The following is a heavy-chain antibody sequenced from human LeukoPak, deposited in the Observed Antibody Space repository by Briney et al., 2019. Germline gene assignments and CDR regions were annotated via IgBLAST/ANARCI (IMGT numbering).Heavy chain of an antibody. CDR1: GGSISGFY. CDR3: ARDRTATTPEV. D-gene: IGHD4-17*01. V-gene: IGHV4-59*01. CDR2: IHDSGST. J-gene: IGHJ4*02. Sequence: SETLSLTCTVSGGSISGFYWSWIRQPPGKGPELIGYIHDSGSTNYNPSLKSRVTISVDTSKNQFSLKLSSVTAADTAVYYCARDRTATTPEVWGQGTLVTVSS.